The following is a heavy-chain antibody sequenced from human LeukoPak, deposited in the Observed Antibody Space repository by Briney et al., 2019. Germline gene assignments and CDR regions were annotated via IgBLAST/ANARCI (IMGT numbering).Heavy chain of an antibody. D-gene: IGHD2-8*01. Sequence: SETLSLTCTVSGGSISSYYWSWIRQPPGKGLEWIGYIYYSGSTNYNPSLESRVTISVDTSKNQFSLKLSSVTAADTAVYYCARIGYCTNGVCSDYFDYWGQGTLVTVSS. CDR2: IYYSGST. CDR1: GGSISSYY. V-gene: IGHV4-59*01. J-gene: IGHJ4*02. CDR3: ARIGYCTNGVCSDYFDY.